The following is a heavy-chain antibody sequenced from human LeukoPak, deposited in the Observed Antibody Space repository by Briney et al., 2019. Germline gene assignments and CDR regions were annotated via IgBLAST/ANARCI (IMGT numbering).Heavy chain of an antibody. CDR3: ARRGLVGAIDY. D-gene: IGHD1-26*01. J-gene: IGHJ4*02. Sequence: GGSLRLSCAASGFTFSSYSMNWVRQAPGKGLEWVSYISSSSSTIYYADSVKGRFTISRDNAKNSLYLQMNSLRAEDTAVYCCARRGLVGAIDYWGQGTLVTVSS. V-gene: IGHV3-48*04. CDR1: GFTFSSYS. CDR2: ISSSSSTI.